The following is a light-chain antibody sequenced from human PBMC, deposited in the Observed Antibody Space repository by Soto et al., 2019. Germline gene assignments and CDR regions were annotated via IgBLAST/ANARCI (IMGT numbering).Light chain of an antibody. CDR1: SGSVSTSYY. Sequence: QAVVTQEPSFSVSPGGTVTLTCGLSSGSVSTSYYPSWYQQTPGQAPRTLIYNTNARSSGVPDRFSGSIVGNKAALTITGAQADDESDYYCVLYVAGGLVLFGGGTQLTVL. J-gene: IGLJ2*01. CDR3: VLYVAGGLVL. CDR2: NTN. V-gene: IGLV8-61*01.